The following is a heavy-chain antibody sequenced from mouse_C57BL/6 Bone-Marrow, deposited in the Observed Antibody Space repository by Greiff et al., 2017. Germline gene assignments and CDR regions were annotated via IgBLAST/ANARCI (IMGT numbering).Heavy chain of an antibody. CDR3: ARKSNLPYYFDY. CDR2: IYPGDGDT. J-gene: IGHJ2*01. V-gene: IGHV1-82*01. Sequence: QVQLQQSGPELVKPGASVKISCKASGYAFSSSWMNWVKQRPGKGLEWIGRIYPGDGDTNYNGKFKGKATLTADKSSSTAYMQLSSLTSEDSAVYFCARKSNLPYYFDYWGQGTTLTVSS. D-gene: IGHD2-5*01. CDR1: GYAFSSSW.